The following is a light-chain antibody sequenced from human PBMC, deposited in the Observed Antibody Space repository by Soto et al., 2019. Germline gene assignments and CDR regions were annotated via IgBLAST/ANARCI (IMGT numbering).Light chain of an antibody. V-gene: IGKV3-11*01. CDR2: DAS. Sequence: EIVLTQSPATLSLSPGEGATLSCRASQSVGNYLAWYQQKPGQAPRLLIYDASNRAAGIPARFSGSGSGTDFTLTISSLEPEDFAVYYCHRRRNWVFSFGPGTKVDMK. CDR3: HRRRNWVFS. J-gene: IGKJ3*01. CDR1: QSVGNY.